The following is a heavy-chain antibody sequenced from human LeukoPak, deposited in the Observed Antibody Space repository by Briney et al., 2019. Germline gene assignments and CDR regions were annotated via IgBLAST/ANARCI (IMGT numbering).Heavy chain of an antibody. CDR3: VSQRGRTYYYDSSGYYFPWYYFDY. J-gene: IGHJ4*02. V-gene: IGHV4-59*04. D-gene: IGHD3-22*01. CDR2: IYHGGNT. Sequence: PSETLSLTCTVSGGSISSYYWGWIRQPPGKGLEWIGNIYHGGNTYYNPSLKSRVTISVDTSKNQFSLKLSSVTAADTAVYYCVSQRGRTYYYDSSGYYFPWYYFDYWGQGTLVTVSS. CDR1: GGSISSYY.